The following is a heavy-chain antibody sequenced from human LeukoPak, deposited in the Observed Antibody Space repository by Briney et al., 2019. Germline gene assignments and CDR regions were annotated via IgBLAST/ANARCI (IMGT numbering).Heavy chain of an antibody. CDR1: GGSVSSGSYY. D-gene: IGHD5-24*01. Sequence: SETLSLTCTVSGGSVSSGSYYWSWIRQPPGKGLEWIGYIYYSGSTNYNPSLKSRVTISIDTSKNQFSLKLSSVTAADTAVYYCARGRGWLQSDLDYWGQGTLVTVSS. J-gene: IGHJ4*02. CDR2: IYYSGST. CDR3: ARGRGWLQSDLDY. V-gene: IGHV4-61*01.